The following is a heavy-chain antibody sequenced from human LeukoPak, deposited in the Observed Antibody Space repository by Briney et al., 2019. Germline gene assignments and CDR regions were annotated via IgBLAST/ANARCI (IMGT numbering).Heavy chain of an antibody. J-gene: IGHJ3*01. CDR1: GFTLSHYW. V-gene: IGHV3-74*01. CDR3: ATVVGGYYPPVEGFDL. CDR2: IDPDGSST. Sequence: GGSLRLSCAASGFTLSHYWMHWVRQAPGKGLEWVSRIDPDGSSTSCADSVKGRFTISRDNAKNTLDMQMNSLTAEDTAVYYCATVVGGYYPPVEGFDLWGQGTMVTVSS. D-gene: IGHD3-3*01.